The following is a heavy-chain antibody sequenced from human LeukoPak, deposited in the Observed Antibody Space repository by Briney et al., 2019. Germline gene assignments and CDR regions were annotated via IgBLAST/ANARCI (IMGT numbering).Heavy chain of an antibody. CDR1: GYSFTSYW. J-gene: IGHJ6*02. Sequence: GESLKISCKGSGYSFTSYWIGWVRQMPGKGLEWMGIIYPGDSDTRYSPSFQGQVTISADKSISTAYLQWSSLKASDTAMYYCARRVVLRGYGEDDYYGMDVWGQGTTVTVSS. V-gene: IGHV5-51*01. CDR2: IYPGDSDT. D-gene: IGHD5-12*01. CDR3: ARRVVLRGYGEDDYYGMDV.